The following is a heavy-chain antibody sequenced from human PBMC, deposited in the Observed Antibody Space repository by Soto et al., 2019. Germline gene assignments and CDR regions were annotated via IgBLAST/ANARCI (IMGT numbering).Heavy chain of an antibody. D-gene: IGHD3-3*01. CDR1: GYTFTSYG. CDR3: AREPTIFGVPSWFDP. J-gene: IGHJ5*02. V-gene: IGHV1-18*01. CDR2: ISAYNGNT. Sequence: QVQLVQSGAEVKKPGASVKVSCKTSGYTFTSYGIIWVRQAPGQGLEWMGWISAYNGNTNYAQKLQGRVTMTTDTSTGTAYMELRSMRSDDTAVSYCAREPTIFGVPSWFDPWGQGTLVTVSS.